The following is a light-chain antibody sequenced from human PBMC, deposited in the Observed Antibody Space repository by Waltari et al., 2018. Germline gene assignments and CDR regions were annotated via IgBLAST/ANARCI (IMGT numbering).Light chain of an antibody. J-gene: IGLJ2*01. Sequence: QSALTQPASVSGSPGQSIPISCTGTSSDVGNYRRVYGYKQHPGKAPKLMIYAGSKRPSGVSDRVSGSKSGDMASLTISGLQPEDEAEYFCSSYAGSSKGVFGGGTKVTVL. V-gene: IGLV2-23*01. CDR2: AGS. CDR3: SSYAGSSKGV. CDR1: SSDVGNYRR.